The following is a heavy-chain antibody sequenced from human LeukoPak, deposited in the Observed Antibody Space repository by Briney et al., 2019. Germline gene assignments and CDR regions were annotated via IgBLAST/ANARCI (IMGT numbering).Heavy chain of an antibody. D-gene: IGHD3-10*01. J-gene: IGHJ4*02. CDR2: IKQDGSEK. CDR1: GFTFSSYW. V-gene: IGHV3-7*01. CDR3: VRDTIGLIDY. Sequence: GGSLRLSCAAFGFTFSSYWMSWVRQAPGKGLEWVANIKQDGSEKYYVDSVKGRFTISRDNAKNSLYLQMNSLRAEDMAVYYCVRDTIGLIDYWGQGTLVTVSS.